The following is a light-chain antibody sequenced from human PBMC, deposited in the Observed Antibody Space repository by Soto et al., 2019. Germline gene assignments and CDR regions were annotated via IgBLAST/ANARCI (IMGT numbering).Light chain of an antibody. V-gene: IGLV2-14*01. J-gene: IGLJ2*01. CDR3: SSYTSSSTRV. CDR2: DVS. Sequence: QSALTQPASVSGSPGQSSTISCTGTSSDVGGYNYVSWYQQHPGKAPKLMIYDVSNRPSGVSNRFSGSKSGNTASLTISGRQAEDEADYYCSSYTSSSTRVFGGGTKLTV. CDR1: SSDVGGYNY.